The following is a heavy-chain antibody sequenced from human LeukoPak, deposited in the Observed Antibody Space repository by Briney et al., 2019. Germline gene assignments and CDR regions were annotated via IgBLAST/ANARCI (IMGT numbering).Heavy chain of an antibody. CDR2: ISSDSTTI. J-gene: IGHJ6*03. Sequence: PGGSLRLSCAASRFTFPTFNMNWVRQAPGKGLEWVSHISSDSTTISYADSVKGRFTISRDNVKTSLYLQMNSLKADDTAVYYCVRSYYYYMDVWGQGTTVTVSS. CDR3: VRSYYYYMDV. V-gene: IGHV3-48*01. CDR1: RFTFPTFN.